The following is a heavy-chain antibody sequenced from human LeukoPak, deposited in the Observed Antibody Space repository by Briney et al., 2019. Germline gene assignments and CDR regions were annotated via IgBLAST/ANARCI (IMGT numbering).Heavy chain of an antibody. CDR2: IRYDGSNK. D-gene: IGHD3-10*01. Sequence: GGSLRLSCAASGFTFSSYGMHWVRQAPGKGLEWVAFIRYDGSNKYYADSVKGRFTISRDNSKNTLYLQKNSLRAEDTAVYYCAKVGTVLLWFGELSFKFGPHYWGQGILVTVSS. CDR3: AKVGTVLLWFGELSFKFGPHY. J-gene: IGHJ4*02. CDR1: GFTFSSYG. V-gene: IGHV3-30*02.